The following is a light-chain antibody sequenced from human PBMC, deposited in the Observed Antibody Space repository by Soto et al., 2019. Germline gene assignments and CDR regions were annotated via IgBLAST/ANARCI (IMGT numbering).Light chain of an antibody. Sequence: EIVLTQSPGTLSLSPGERATLSCRASQSVSSSYLAWYQQKPGQAPRLLIYGASTRATGIPARFSGSGSGTEFTLTISSLQSEDFAIYYCQQYNNWLYTFGQGTKV. CDR3: QQYNNWLYT. J-gene: IGKJ2*01. CDR2: GAS. CDR1: QSVSSSY. V-gene: IGKV3-15*01.